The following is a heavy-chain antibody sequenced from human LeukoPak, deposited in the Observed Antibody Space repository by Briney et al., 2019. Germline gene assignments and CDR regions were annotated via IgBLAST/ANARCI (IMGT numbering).Heavy chain of an antibody. D-gene: IGHD4-23*01. J-gene: IGHJ4*02. CDR3: ARALATVVISGYFDY. Sequence: ASVKVSCKASGYTFTGYYMHWVRQAPGQGLEWMGWINPNSGGTNYAQKFQGRVTMTRDTSISTAYMELSRLRSDDTAVYYCARALATVVISGYFDYWGQGTLVTVSS. CDR1: GYTFTGYY. CDR2: INPNSGGT. V-gene: IGHV1-2*02.